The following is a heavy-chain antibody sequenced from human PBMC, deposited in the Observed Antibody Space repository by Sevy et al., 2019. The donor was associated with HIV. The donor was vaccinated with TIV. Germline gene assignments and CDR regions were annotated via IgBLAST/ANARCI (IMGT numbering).Heavy chain of an antibody. CDR2: IIPIFGTA. J-gene: IGHJ4*02. D-gene: IGHD6-13*01. CDR1: GGTFSSYA. V-gene: IGHV1-69*13. CDR3: ARDWPAPRYAQYSSSWHYYFDY. Sequence: SVKVSCKASGGTFSSYAISWVRQAPGQGLEWMGGIIPIFGTANYAQKFQGRVTITADESTSTAYMELSSLRSEDTAVYYCARDWPAPRYAQYSSSWHYYFDYWGQGTLVTVSS.